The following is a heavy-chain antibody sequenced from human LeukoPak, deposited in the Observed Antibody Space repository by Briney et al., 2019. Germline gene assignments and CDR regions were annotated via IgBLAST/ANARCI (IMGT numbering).Heavy chain of an antibody. Sequence: GRSLRLSCAASGFTFSSYGMHWVRQAPGKGLEWVAVIWYDGSNKYYADSVKGRFTISRDNSKNTLYLQMNSLRAVDTAVYYCAEMATGYWGQGTLVTVSS. CDR1: GFTFSSYG. CDR3: AEMATGY. J-gene: IGHJ4*02. V-gene: IGHV3-33*01. D-gene: IGHD5-24*01. CDR2: IWYDGSNK.